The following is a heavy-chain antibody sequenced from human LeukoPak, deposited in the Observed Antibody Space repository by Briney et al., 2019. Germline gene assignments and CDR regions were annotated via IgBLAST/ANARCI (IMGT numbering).Heavy chain of an antibody. CDR1: GGSISSSSYY. CDR3: ASSQGGSWSYSFDY. Sequence: SETLSLTCTVSGGSISSSSYYWGWIRQPPGKGLEWIGSIYYSGSTYYNPSLKSRVTISVDTSKNQFSLKLSSVTAADTAVYYCASSQGGSWSYSFDYWGQGTLVTVSS. V-gene: IGHV4-39*07. D-gene: IGHD6-13*01. CDR2: IYYSGST. J-gene: IGHJ4*02.